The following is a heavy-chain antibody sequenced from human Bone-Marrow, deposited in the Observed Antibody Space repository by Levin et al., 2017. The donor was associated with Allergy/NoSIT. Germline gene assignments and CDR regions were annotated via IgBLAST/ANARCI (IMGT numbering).Heavy chain of an antibody. CDR3: ARPLYVSGNYGMDV. D-gene: IGHD3-10*01. Sequence: QPGGSLRLSCVGSGFTFSEYSMNWVRQAPGQGLEWISYITGSSRTIYYRGSVKGRFTISRDNVKNSLYLEMNSLRAEDTAVYYCARPLYVSGNYGMDVWGQGTAVTVSS. V-gene: IGHV3-48*01. CDR2: ITGSSRTI. J-gene: IGHJ6*02. CDR1: GFTFSEYS.